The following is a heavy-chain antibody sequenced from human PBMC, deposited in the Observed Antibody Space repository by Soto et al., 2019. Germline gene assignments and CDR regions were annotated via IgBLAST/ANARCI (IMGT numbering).Heavy chain of an antibody. V-gene: IGHV1-2*04. J-gene: IGHJ6*02. CDR1: GYTFTGYY. Sequence: QVQLVQSGAEVKKPGASVKVSCKASGYTFTGYYMHWVRQAPGQGLEWMGWINPNSGGTNYAQKFQGWVTMTRDTSSSTAYMELSRLRSDDTAVYYCARDLVVTADYYYCGMDVWGQGTTVTVSS. D-gene: IGHD3-22*01. CDR3: ARDLVVTADYYYCGMDV. CDR2: INPNSGGT.